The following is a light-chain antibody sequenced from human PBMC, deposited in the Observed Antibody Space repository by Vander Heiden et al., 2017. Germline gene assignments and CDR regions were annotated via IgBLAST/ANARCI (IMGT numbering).Light chain of an antibody. Sequence: DIAMTQSLLSLTVTPGEPASHPCRSSPSLLHSNGNNYVAWYLQKPGQAPQLLIYFASNWACGVPDRFSGSGSGTDFTLKISRVEAEDVGVYYCMQALQTLHAFGQGTKLEIK. CDR2: FAS. J-gene: IGKJ2*01. V-gene: IGKV2-28*01. CDR1: PSLLHSNGNNY. CDR3: MQALQTLHA.